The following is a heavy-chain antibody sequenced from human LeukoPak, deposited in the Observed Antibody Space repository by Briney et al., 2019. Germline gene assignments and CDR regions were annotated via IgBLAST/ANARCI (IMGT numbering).Heavy chain of an antibody. CDR1: GGSINFYY. CDR2: IYSTGST. Sequence: PSETLSLTCTVSGGSINFYYWSWIRRPAGKGLEWIGRIYSTGSTNYSPSLKSRVTMSVDKSKNQFSLNLSSVTAADTAVYYCARGIADPYSFDSWGQGALVTVSS. J-gene: IGHJ4*02. CDR3: ARGIADPYSFDS. D-gene: IGHD6-13*01. V-gene: IGHV4-4*07.